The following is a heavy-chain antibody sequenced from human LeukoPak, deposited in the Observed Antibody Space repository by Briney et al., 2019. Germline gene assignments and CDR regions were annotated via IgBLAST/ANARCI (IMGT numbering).Heavy chain of an antibody. V-gene: IGHV3-23*01. CDR3: AKWGDYDVLTGYYVSDY. CDR1: GFTFSNYA. J-gene: IGHJ4*02. CDR2: ITGSGGNT. D-gene: IGHD3-9*01. Sequence: GASLRLSCAASGFTFSNYAMSWVRQAPGKGLEWVSAITGSGGNTYYADSVKGRFTISRDNSKNTVFLQMNSLRAEDTAIYYCAKWGDYDVLTGYYVSDYWGQGTLVTVSS.